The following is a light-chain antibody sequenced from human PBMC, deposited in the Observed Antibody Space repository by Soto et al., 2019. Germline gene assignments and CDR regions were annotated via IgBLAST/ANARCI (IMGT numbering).Light chain of an antibody. J-gene: IGKJ1*01. Sequence: EIVMTQSPATLSVSPGERATLSCRASQSVGSDLAWYQQKPGQAPRLLIFGASTRINGIPDRFSGSGSGTDFTLTISRLEPEDFAVYYCQQYGSSGTFGQGTKVDI. CDR2: GAS. CDR3: QQYGSSGT. V-gene: IGKV3-20*01. CDR1: QSVGSD.